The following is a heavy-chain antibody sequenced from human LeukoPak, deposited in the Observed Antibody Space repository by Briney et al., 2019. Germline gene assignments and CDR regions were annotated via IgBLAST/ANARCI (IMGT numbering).Heavy chain of an antibody. CDR1: GFTVSSNY. V-gene: IGHV3-53*01. Sequence: GGSLRLSCAAAGFTVSSNYMSRVRQAPGKGLEWVSVIYSGGSTYYADSVKGRFTISRDNSKNTLYLQMNSLRAEDTAVYYCARERLRLFDPWGQGTLVTVSS. CDR3: ARERLRLFDP. CDR2: IYSGGST. J-gene: IGHJ5*02. D-gene: IGHD3-16*01.